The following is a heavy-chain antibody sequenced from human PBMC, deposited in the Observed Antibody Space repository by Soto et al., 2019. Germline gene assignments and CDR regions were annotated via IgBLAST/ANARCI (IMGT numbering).Heavy chain of an antibody. CDR2: ISYSGNT. J-gene: IGHJ4*02. V-gene: IGHV4-59*01. D-gene: IGHD2-15*01. CDR3: AGLRGYAGSPIDY. CDR1: GGSIISGY. Sequence: SETLSLTCTVSGGSIISGYWIWIRQRPGKGLEWIGYISYSGNTNYNPSLKSRVTMSVDTPKNQFSLRLSSVTTADTAVYYCAGLRGYAGSPIDYWGQGTLVTVSS.